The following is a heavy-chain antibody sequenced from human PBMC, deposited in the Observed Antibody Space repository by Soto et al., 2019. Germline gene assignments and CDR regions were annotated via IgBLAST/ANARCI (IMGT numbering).Heavy chain of an antibody. V-gene: IGHV4-4*07. Sequence: SETLSLTCTVSGGSISSYYWSWIRQPAGKGREWIGRMYTSGSTNYNPSLKSRVTMSVDTSKNPCSLKLSSVSAADTAVYYCARAWEWKHTFDYWGQGTLVPV. J-gene: IGHJ4*02. CDR3: ARAWEWKHTFDY. D-gene: IGHD1-1*01. CDR1: GGSISSYY. CDR2: MYTSGST.